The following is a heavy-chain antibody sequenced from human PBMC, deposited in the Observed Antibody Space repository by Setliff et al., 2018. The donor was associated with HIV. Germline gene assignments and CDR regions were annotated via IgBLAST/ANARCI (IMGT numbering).Heavy chain of an antibody. CDR1: GFTFSSYW. V-gene: IGHV3-48*04. CDR2: ITGSGDTI. D-gene: IGHD6-19*01. CDR3: AREATPRHSSGWVYFDY. J-gene: IGHJ4*02. Sequence: GSLRLSCAASGFTFSSYWMNWVRQAPGKGPEWVSYITGSGDTIYYADSVKGRFTVSRDNAKDSVYLQMNTLGVEDTAVYYCAREATPRHSSGWVYFDYWGQGMMVTVSS.